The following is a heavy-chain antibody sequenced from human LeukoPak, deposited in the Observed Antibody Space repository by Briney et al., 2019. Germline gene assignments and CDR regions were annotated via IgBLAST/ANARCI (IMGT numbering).Heavy chain of an antibody. Sequence: GGSLRPSCAASGFTFSSFGMSWVRQGPGKGLEWVSGISGNGRSTYYADSVKGRFTISRDNSRNTLYLQMNSLRAEDTALYYCAARSGISPYYIDYWGQGTLVTVSS. D-gene: IGHD1-26*01. CDR1: GFTFSSFG. V-gene: IGHV3-23*01. J-gene: IGHJ4*02. CDR2: ISGNGRST. CDR3: AARSGISPYYIDY.